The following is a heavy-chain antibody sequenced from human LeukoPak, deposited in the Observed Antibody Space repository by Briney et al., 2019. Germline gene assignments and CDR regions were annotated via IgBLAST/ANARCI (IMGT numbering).Heavy chain of an antibody. CDR3: ASGKPRAVDCYYYMDV. V-gene: IGHV1-69*13. CDR1: GGTFSSYA. Sequence: SVKVSCKASGGTFSSYAISWVRQAPGQGLEWMGGIIPIFGTANYAQKFQGRVTITADESTSTAYMELSSLRSEDTAVYYCASGKPRAVDCYYYMDVWGKGTTVTVSS. CDR2: IIPIFGTA. J-gene: IGHJ6*03.